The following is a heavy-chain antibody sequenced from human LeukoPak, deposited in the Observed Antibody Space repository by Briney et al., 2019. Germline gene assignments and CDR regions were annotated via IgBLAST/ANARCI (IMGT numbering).Heavy chain of an antibody. CDR2: INSNGDEI. CDR1: GFTFSTYA. Sequence: LSGGSLRLSCAASGFTFSTYAMTWVRQAPGKGLEWASGINSNGDEIYYADSVRGRFTISRDNSNNALYLQMDSLRAEDTAVYYCANWIGSSSRDYWGQGTLVTVSS. J-gene: IGHJ4*02. V-gene: IGHV3-23*01. D-gene: IGHD6-6*01. CDR3: ANWIGSSSRDY.